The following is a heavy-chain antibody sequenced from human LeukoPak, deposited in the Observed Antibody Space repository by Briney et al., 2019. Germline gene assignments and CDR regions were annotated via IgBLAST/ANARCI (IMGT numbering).Heavy chain of an antibody. Sequence: SVKVSCKASGGTFSSYAISWVRQAPGQGLEWMGGIIPIFGTANYAQKFQGRVTITADKSTSTAYMELSSLRSEDTAVYYCARDIYSGSGNLHWFDPWGQGTLVTVSS. J-gene: IGHJ5*02. CDR3: ARDIYSGSGNLHWFDP. D-gene: IGHD3-10*01. CDR1: GGTFSSYA. V-gene: IGHV1-69*06. CDR2: IIPIFGTA.